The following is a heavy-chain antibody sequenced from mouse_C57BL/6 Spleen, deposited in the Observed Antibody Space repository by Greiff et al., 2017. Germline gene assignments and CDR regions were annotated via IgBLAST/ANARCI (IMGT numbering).Heavy chain of an antibody. V-gene: IGHV1-15*01. CDR3: TRKEIYGYGAY. CDR2: IDPETGGT. CDR1: GYTFTDFE. J-gene: IGHJ3*01. Sequence: QVHVKQSGAELVRPGASVTLSCKASGYTFTDFEMHWVKQTPVHGLEWIGAIDPETGGTAYNQKFKGKAILTADKSSSTAYMELRSLTSEDSAVYYSTRKEIYGYGAYRGQEALVTVSA. D-gene: IGHD2-2*01.